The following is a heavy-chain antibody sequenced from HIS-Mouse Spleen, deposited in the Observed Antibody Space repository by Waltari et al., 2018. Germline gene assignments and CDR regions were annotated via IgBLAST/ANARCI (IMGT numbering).Heavy chain of an antibody. Sequence: QVQLQESGPGLVKPSETLSLTCTVSGGSISSYYWSWIRQPAGKGLEWIGRIYTSGSTNDNPSLKRRVTMSVETSKNQFSLKRSSVTAADTAVYYCARDFHDFWSGYYGGDKKHDAFDIWGQGTMVTVSS. J-gene: IGHJ3*02. V-gene: IGHV4-4*07. CDR1: GGSISSYY. CDR3: ARDFHDFWSGYYGGDKKHDAFDI. CDR2: IYTSGST. D-gene: IGHD3-3*01.